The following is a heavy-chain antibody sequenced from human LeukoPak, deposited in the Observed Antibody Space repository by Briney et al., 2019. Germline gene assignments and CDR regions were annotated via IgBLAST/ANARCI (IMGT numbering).Heavy chain of an antibody. CDR2: INHSGST. D-gene: IGHD2-15*01. CDR3: ARALGYCSGGSCTRGYNWFDP. V-gene: IGHV4-34*01. Sequence: PGGSLRLSCTASGFSFSGHWMHWARQLPGKGLEWIGEINHSGSTNYNPSLKSRVTISVDTSKNQFSLKLSSVTAADTAVYYCARALGYCSGGSCTRGYNWFDPWGQGTLVTVPS. CDR1: GFSFSGHW. J-gene: IGHJ5*02.